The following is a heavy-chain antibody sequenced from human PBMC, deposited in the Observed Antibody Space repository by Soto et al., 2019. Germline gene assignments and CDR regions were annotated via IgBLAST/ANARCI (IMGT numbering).Heavy chain of an antibody. Sequence: GASVKVSCKASGYTFTSYAMHWVRQAPGQRLEWMGWINAGNGNTKYSQKFQGRVTITRDTSASTAYMELSSLRSEDTAVYYCARSSLYSYYYYMDVWGKGTTVTVSS. CDR3: ARSSLYSYYYYMDV. CDR1: GYTFTSYA. D-gene: IGHD5-12*01. V-gene: IGHV1-3*01. J-gene: IGHJ6*03. CDR2: INAGNGNT.